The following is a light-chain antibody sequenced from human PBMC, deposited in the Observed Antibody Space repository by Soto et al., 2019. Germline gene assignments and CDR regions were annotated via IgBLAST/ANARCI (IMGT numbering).Light chain of an antibody. CDR1: QSVSGMY. Sequence: EVVLTQSPGTLSLSPGESATLSCRASQSVSGMYLAWYQQKPGQAPRLLIYGTSNRATGIPDRFSGSGSGTDFTLTIRRLEPEDFAMYFCQQYDHSPFTFGPGTKVDIK. J-gene: IGKJ3*01. CDR3: QQYDHSPFT. V-gene: IGKV3-20*01. CDR2: GTS.